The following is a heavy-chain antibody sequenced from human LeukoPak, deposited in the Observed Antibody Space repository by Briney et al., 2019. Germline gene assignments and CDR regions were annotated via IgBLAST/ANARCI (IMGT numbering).Heavy chain of an antibody. CDR1: KFNFSMYS. CDR2: ISGRGGNT. J-gene: IGHJ3*02. V-gene: IGHV3-23*01. Sequence: PGGSLRLSCSASKFNFSMYSMSWVRQSPGKGVEWVSAISGRGGNTYYVDSVKGRFTISRDNSKSTLFFQLDNVRAEDTAFYYCAKGLRPYFTSDAFDIWGGGTLVTVNS. CDR3: AKGLRPYFTSDAFDI. D-gene: IGHD2-21*01.